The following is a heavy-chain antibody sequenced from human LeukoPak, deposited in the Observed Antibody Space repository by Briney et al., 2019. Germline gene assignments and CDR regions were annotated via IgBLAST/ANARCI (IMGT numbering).Heavy chain of an antibody. CDR1: GYTFVNYY. J-gene: IGHJ4*02. V-gene: IGHV1-46*01. CDR3: ARDPNCADLDY. CDR2: INPSGGST. Sequence: ASVKVSCKASGYTFVNYYIHWVRQAPGQGLEWMGIINPSGGSTSYAQKFQGRVTVTRDTSTSTVYMELSSLRSEDTAVYYCARDPNCADLDYWGQGTLVTVSS. D-gene: IGHD1-1*01.